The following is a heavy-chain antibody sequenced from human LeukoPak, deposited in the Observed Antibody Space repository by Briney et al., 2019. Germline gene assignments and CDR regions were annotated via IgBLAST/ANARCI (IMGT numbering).Heavy chain of an antibody. Sequence: ASVKVSCKASGYTFTSYDINWVRQATGQGLEWMGWMNPNSGNTGYAQKFQGRVTMTRNTSISTAYMELSSLRSEDTAVYYCARAHDYGDFDYYYYGMDIWGQGTTVTVS. D-gene: IGHD4-17*01. V-gene: IGHV1-8*01. CDR3: ARAHDYGDFDYYYYGMDI. J-gene: IGHJ6*02. CDR2: MNPNSGNT. CDR1: GYTFTSYD.